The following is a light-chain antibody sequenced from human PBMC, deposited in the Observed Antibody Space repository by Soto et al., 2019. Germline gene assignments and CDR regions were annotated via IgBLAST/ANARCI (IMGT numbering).Light chain of an antibody. CDR1: QGVTTN. J-gene: IGKJ1*01. Sequence: EPVLTQSPATLSMSPVERATLSCRASQGVTTNLAWYQQKPGQAPRLLIYGAFNRATGIPARFSGSGSGTEFTLTISSLQSEDFAVYYCQQYNNWPPWTFGQGTKVDIK. V-gene: IGKV3D-15*01. CDR3: QQYNNWPPWT. CDR2: GAF.